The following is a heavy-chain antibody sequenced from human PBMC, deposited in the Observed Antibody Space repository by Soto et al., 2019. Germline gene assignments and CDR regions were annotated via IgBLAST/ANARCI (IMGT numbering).Heavy chain of an antibody. CDR3: ARGQYSAMDV. J-gene: IGHJ6*02. D-gene: IGHD5-18*01. CDR2: TYYYRSRWYN. V-gene: IGHV6-1*01. Sequence: QPLSLPSASSGDSLFSNGVACNWIRPSPSRGLEWLGRTYYYRSRWYNDYAVSVKSRITVNPDTSKSQFSLYLNSVTPEDSAVYYCARGQYSAMDVWGQGTTVTVSS. CDR1: GDSLFSNGVA.